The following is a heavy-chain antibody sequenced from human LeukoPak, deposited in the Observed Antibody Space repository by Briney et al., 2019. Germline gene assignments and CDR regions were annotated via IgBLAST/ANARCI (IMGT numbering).Heavy chain of an antibody. CDR2: FDPEDGET. V-gene: IGHV1-24*01. CDR3: ATAVHRNTYYYYGMDV. CDR1: GYTLTELS. Sequence: ASVKVSCKVSGYTLTELSMHWVRQAPGKGLEWMGGFDPEDGETIYAQKFQGRVTMTEDTSTDTAYMELSSLRSEDTAVYYCATAVHRNTYYYYGMDVWGQGTTVTVYS. D-gene: IGHD1-14*01. J-gene: IGHJ6*02.